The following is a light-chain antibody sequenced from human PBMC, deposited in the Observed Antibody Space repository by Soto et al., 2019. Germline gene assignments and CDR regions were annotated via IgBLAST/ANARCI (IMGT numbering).Light chain of an antibody. CDR1: SSDVGGYNY. V-gene: IGLV2-14*01. J-gene: IGLJ3*02. Sequence: QSALTQPASVSGSTGQSITISCTGTSSDVGGYNYVSWYQQHTGKAPKLIIYEVSNRPSGVSNRFSGSKSGNTASLTISGLQAEDEADYYGSSYTSSSTLVFGGGTKLTVL. CDR3: SSYTSSSTLV. CDR2: EVS.